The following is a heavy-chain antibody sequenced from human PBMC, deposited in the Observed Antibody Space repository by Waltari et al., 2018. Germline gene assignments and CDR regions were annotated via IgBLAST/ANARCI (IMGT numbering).Heavy chain of an antibody. Sequence: EVQLVQSGAEVKKPGESLKISCKGSGYSFTSYWIGWVRQMPGKGLEWMGIIYPGDSDTRYSPSFQGQVTISADKSISTAYLQWSSLKASDTAMYYCARLPYPKGPNYYYGMDVWGQGTTVTVSS. CDR1: GYSFTSYW. J-gene: IGHJ6*02. CDR2: IYPGDSDT. V-gene: IGHV5-51*03. CDR3: ARLPYPKGPNYYYGMDV.